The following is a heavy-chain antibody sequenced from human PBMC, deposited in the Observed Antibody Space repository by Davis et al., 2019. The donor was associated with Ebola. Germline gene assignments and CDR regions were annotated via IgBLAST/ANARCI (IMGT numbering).Heavy chain of an antibody. CDR2: INHSGST. D-gene: IGHD6-13*01. CDR3: ARVYSGWYAGDAPDY. Sequence: GALRLSCAVYGGSFSGYYWSWIRQPPGKGLEWIGEINHSGSTNYNPSLKSRVTISVDTSKNQFSLKLSSVTAADTAVYYCARVYSGWYAGDAPDYWGQGTLVTVSS. V-gene: IGHV4-34*01. CDR1: GGSFSGYY. J-gene: IGHJ4*02.